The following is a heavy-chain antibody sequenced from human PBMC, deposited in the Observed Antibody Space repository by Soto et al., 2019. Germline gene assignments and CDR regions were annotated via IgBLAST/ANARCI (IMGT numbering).Heavy chain of an antibody. D-gene: IGHD6-19*01. CDR3: ASTKGVAGATGQFDY. CDR1: GYTFTSYG. CDR2: ISAYNGNT. Sequence: QVQLVQSGAEVKKPGASVKVSCKASGYTFTSYGISWVRQAPGQGLEWMGSISAYNGNTNYAQKLQGRVTMTTDTSTSTAYMELRSLRSDDTAVYYCASTKGVAGATGQFDYWGQGTLVTVSS. V-gene: IGHV1-18*01. J-gene: IGHJ4*02.